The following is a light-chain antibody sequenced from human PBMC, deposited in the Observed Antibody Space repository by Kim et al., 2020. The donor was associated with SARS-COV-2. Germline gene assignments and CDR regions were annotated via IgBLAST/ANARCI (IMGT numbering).Light chain of an antibody. V-gene: IGLV3-19*01. CDR3: NSRDSSGNQVV. CDR1: SLRSYY. CDR2: GKN. Sequence: SSELTQDPAVSVALGQTVRITCQGDSLRSYYASWYQQKPGQAPVPVIYGKNNRPSGIPDRFSGSSSGNTASLTITGAQAEDEADYYCNSRDSSGNQVVFG. J-gene: IGLJ2*01.